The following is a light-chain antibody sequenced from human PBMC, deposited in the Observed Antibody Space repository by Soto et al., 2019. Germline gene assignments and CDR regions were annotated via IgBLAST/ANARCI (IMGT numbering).Light chain of an antibody. CDR1: QSISNW. V-gene: IGKV1-5*01. CDR3: QQYHDYSAWT. J-gene: IGKJ1*01. Sequence: IQMSSSPSTLPAWLVDRVAITCRASQSISNWLAWYQQKPGTAPKLLIYHASTLESGVPSRFSGSGSGTQFTLTISSLRPDAFPPYYCQQYHDYSAWTFGQGTKVDIK. CDR2: HAS.